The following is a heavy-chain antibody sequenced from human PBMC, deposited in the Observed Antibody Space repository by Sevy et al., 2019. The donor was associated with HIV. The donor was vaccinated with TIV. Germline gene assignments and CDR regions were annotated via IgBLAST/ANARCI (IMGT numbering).Heavy chain of an antibody. D-gene: IGHD3-10*01. CDR2: IYYSGST. J-gene: IGHJ6*02. Sequence: SETLSLTCTVSGGSISSYYWSWIRQPPGKGLEWIGYIYYSGSTNYNPSLKSRVTISVDTSKNQFSLKLSSVTAADTAVYYCARAANPPYYYGSGSYYTDNYYYGMDVWGQGTTVTVSS. CDR1: GGSISSYY. V-gene: IGHV4-59*01. CDR3: ARAANPPYYYGSGSYYTDNYYYGMDV.